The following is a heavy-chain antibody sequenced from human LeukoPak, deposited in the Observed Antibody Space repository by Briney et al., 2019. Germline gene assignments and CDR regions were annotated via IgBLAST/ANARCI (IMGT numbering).Heavy chain of an antibody. CDR2: ISGSGGST. Sequence: GGSLRLSCVASGFTFSSYAMSWVRQAPGKGLEWVSAISGSGGSTYYADSVKGRFTISRDNSKNTLYLQMNSLRAEDTAVYYCAKGIMSGWSFDYWGQGTLVTVSS. J-gene: IGHJ4*02. CDR1: GFTFSSYA. V-gene: IGHV3-23*01. D-gene: IGHD6-19*01. CDR3: AKGIMSGWSFDY.